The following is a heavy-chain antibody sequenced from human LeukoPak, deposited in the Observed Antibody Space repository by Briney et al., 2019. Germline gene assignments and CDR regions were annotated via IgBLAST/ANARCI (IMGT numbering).Heavy chain of an antibody. CDR1: GFTVSSNY. CDR3: AKYLLLTGKDY. Sequence: GGSLRLSCAASGFTVSSNYMSWVRQAPGKGLEWVSVIYSGGSRYYADSVKGGFTISRDNSKNTLYLQMNSLRAEETPVYYCAKYLLLTGKDYWGQGTLVTVSS. J-gene: IGHJ4*02. CDR2: IYSGGSR. V-gene: IGHV3-53*01. D-gene: IGHD1-20*01.